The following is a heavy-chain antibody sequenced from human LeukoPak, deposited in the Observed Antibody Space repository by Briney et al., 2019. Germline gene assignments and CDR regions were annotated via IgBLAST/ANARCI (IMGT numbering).Heavy chain of an antibody. V-gene: IGHV3-21*01. CDR1: GFTFSSYS. CDR2: ISSSSSYI. D-gene: IGHD4-11*01. J-gene: IGHJ3*02. CDR3: AKIYSNYVNRAFDI. Sequence: GGSLRLSCAASGFTFSSYSMNWVRQAPGKGLEWVSSISSSSSYIYYADSVKGRFTISRDNAKNSLYLQMNSLRAEDTAVYYCAKIYSNYVNRAFDIWGQGTMVTVSS.